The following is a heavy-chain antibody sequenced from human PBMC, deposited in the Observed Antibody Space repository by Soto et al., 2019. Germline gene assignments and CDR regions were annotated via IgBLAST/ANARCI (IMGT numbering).Heavy chain of an antibody. Sequence: SETLSLTCTVSGGSISSGDYYWSWIRQPPGKGLEWIGYIYYSGSTYYNPSLKSRVTISVDTSKNQFSLKLSSVTAADTAVYYCASTIFGVVISWFDPWGQGTLVTVSS. CDR2: IYYSGST. CDR1: GGSISSGDYY. J-gene: IGHJ5*02. V-gene: IGHV4-30-4*01. CDR3: ASTIFGVVISWFDP. D-gene: IGHD3-3*01.